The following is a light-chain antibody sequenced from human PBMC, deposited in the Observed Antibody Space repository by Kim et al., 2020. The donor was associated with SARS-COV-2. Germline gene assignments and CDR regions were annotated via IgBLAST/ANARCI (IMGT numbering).Light chain of an antibody. CDR2: DVS. CDR1: QSLSSY. J-gene: IGKJ5*01. Sequence: SPGERATLSCRATQSLSSYLAWYQQKPGQAPRLLIYDVSNRATGIPARFSGSGSGTDFTLTISSLEPEDFGVYYCQQRSNWPPKITFGQGTRLEIK. V-gene: IGKV3-11*01. CDR3: QQRSNWPPKIT.